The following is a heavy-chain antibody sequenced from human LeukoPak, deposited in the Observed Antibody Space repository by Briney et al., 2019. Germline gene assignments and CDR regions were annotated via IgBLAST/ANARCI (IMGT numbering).Heavy chain of an antibody. CDR3: ARESGSGSYFYFDY. CDR2: ISTRNGET. Sequence: ASVTVACKPSNYTFTDYPITWVRQVPGQGLEWMGWISTRNGETHYARRFQGRATMTTDTFASTVYIEVRSLTSDDTALYYCARESGSGSYFYFDYWGPETLVPVSS. V-gene: IGHV1-18*01. CDR1: NYTFTDYP. J-gene: IGHJ4*02. D-gene: IGHD3-10*01.